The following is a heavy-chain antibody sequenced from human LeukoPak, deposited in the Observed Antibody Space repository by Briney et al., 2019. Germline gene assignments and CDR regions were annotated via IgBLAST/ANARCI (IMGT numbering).Heavy chain of an antibody. Sequence: SETLSLTCTVSAYSISSGYYWGWIRQPPGKGLEWIGSIYHSGNTYYNPSLKSRVTMSVDTSKNQFSLNLRSVTAADTAVYYCARGEDCSSTSCYRRMDYDILTADAFDIWGQGTMVTVSS. J-gene: IGHJ3*02. V-gene: IGHV4-38-2*02. CDR3: ARGEDCSSTSCYRRMDYDILTADAFDI. CDR1: AYSISSGYY. CDR2: IYHSGNT. D-gene: IGHD2-2*01.